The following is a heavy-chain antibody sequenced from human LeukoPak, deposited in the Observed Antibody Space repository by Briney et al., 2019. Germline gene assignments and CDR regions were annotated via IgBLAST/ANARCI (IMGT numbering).Heavy chain of an antibody. J-gene: IGHJ3*02. CDR3: ARVSEWELPDAFDI. Sequence: PGGSLRLSCAASGFTVSSNYMSWVRQAPGKGLEWVSVIYSGGSTYYADSVKGRFTISRDNSKNTLYLQMNSLRAEDTAVYYCARVSEWELPDAFDIWGQGTMVTVSS. D-gene: IGHD1-26*01. V-gene: IGHV3-66*01. CDR2: IYSGGST. CDR1: GFTVSSNY.